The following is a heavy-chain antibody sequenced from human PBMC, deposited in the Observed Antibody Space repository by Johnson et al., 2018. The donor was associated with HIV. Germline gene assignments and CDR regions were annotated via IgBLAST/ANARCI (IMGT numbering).Heavy chain of an antibody. V-gene: IGHV3-30-3*01. CDR1: GFLFSRYA. J-gene: IGHJ3*02. CDR2: ISYDGGNN. CDR3: ARDSEWELGQEGAFDI. D-gene: IGHD1-26*01. Sequence: QVQLVQSGGGVVQPGRSLRLSCAASGFLFSRYAMHCVRQAPGKGLEWVAVISYDGGNNYYADSVKGRFTISRDNSKNTLYLQMNSLRAEDTAVYYCARDSEWELGQEGAFDIWGQGTMVTVSS.